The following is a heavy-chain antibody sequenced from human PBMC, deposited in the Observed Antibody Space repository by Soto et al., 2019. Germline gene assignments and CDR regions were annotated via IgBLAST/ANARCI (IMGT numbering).Heavy chain of an antibody. D-gene: IGHD7-27*01. CDR3: ARDETGDSYYYYYGMDV. CDR2: ILPIFGTT. CDR1: GGTFNTYN. V-gene: IGHV1-69*01. J-gene: IGHJ6*02. Sequence: QVQLVQSGAEVKKPGSSVKVSCKASGGTFNTYNINWVRQAPGQGLEWMEVILPIFGTTNYAQRFQGRVTITADDSTITAYMELISLISEDTAVYYCARDETGDSYYYYYGMDVWGQGTTVTVTS.